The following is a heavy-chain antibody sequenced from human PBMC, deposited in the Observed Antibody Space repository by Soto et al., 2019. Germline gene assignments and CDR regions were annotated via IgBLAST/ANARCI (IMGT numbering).Heavy chain of an antibody. V-gene: IGHV4-59*01. CDR1: GGAMSECV. CDR2: IYYLGST. D-gene: IGHD3-10*01. CDR3: ARDGYDGSGSPYPAY. Sequence: LTIRSAGGAMSECVESGVRQTPGKGLEWIGYIYYLGSTDYNPSLKSRVTISVDTSKRQFSLRLTSVTAADTAVYYCARDGYDGSGSPYPAYWGPGTQVTVSS. J-gene: IGHJ4*02.